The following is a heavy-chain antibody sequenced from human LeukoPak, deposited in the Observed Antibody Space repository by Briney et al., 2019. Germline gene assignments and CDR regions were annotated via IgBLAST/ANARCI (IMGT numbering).Heavy chain of an antibody. J-gene: IGHJ5*02. CDR3: AKDNGTEGIDP. V-gene: IGHV3-30*18. Sequence: GGSLRLSCAASGFTFSDYYMSWIRQAPGKGLEWVATISYDGSNKYYGDSVKGRFTISRDNSKNTLYLQMNSLRAEDTAVYYCAKDNGTEGIDPWGQGTLVTVSS. CDR2: ISYDGSNK. CDR1: GFTFSDYY.